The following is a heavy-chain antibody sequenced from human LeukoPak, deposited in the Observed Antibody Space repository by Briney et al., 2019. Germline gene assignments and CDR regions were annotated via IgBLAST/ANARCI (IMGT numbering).Heavy chain of an antibody. Sequence: ASVKVSCKASGYTFTGYYMHWVRQAPGQGLEWMGWINTGNGNTKYSQAFQGRVTITRDTSASTAYMELSSLRSEDMAVYYCARGAKFRSYGSGTYYTSLPFDPWGQGTLVTVSS. CDR1: GYTFTGYY. J-gene: IGHJ5*02. CDR3: ARGAKFRSYGSGTYYTSLPFDP. CDR2: INTGNGNT. D-gene: IGHD3-10*01. V-gene: IGHV1-3*03.